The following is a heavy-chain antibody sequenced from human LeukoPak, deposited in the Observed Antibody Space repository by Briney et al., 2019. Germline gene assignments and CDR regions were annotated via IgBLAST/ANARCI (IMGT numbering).Heavy chain of an antibody. D-gene: IGHD1-26*01. CDR3: ARSLWGSGGYYPNDY. J-gene: IGHJ4*02. V-gene: IGHV3-48*01. CDR1: GFTFSSYS. Sequence: PGGSLRLSCAASGFTFSSYSMNWVRQAPGKGLEWVSYISAGSSTIYYADSVKGRFTISRDNAKNSLYLQMNSLRAEDAAVYYCARSLWGSGGYYPNDYWGQGTLVTVSS. CDR2: ISAGSSTI.